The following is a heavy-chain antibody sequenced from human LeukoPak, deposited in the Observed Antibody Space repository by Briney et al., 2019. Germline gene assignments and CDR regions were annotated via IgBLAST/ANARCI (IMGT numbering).Heavy chain of an antibody. Sequence: PGGSLRLSCVASGFTFSSYSMNWVRQAPGKGLEWVSSTSSSSSFMYYADSVRGRITISRDNAKNSLYLQMSSLRVEDSAVYYCARGLAAMANTIGDSWGQGTLVTVSS. CDR2: TSSSSSFM. D-gene: IGHD6-19*01. CDR3: ARGLAAMANTIGDS. CDR1: GFTFSSYS. J-gene: IGHJ4*02. V-gene: IGHV3-21*01.